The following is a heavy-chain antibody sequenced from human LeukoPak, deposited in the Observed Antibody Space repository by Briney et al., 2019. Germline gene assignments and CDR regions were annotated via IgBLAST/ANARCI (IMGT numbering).Heavy chain of an antibody. CDR3: ARVVSGGSGYYRRGMVGPPSIFDY. Sequence: SETLSLTCTVSGGSISSYYWSWIRQPPGKGLEWIGYIYYSGSTNYNPSLKSRVTISVDTSKNQFSLKLSSVTAADTAVYYCARVVSGGSGYYRRGMVGPPSIFDYWGQGTLGTVSS. CDR2: IYYSGST. J-gene: IGHJ4*02. D-gene: IGHD3-3*01. V-gene: IGHV4-59*01. CDR1: GGSISSYY.